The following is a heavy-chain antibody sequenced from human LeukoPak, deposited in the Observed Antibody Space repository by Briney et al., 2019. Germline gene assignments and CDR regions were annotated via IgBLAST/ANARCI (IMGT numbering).Heavy chain of an antibody. D-gene: IGHD3/OR15-3a*01. J-gene: IGHJ6*02. CDR1: GFTVSSIY. V-gene: IGHV3-66*01. CDR3: AREGYDFTHYHYYYGMDV. CDR2: IYSDTSS. Sequence: GGSLRLSCAVSGFTVSSIYMSWVRQAPGKGLEWVSVIYSDTSSYYADSVKGRFTVSRDNSKNTLYLQMNSLRVEDTAVYYCAREGYDFTHYHYYYGMDVWGQGTTVTVSS.